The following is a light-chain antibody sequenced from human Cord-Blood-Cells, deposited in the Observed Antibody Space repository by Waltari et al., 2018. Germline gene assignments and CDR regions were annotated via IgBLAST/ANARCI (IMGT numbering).Light chain of an antibody. V-gene: IGLV2-23*01. J-gene: IGLJ2*01. Sequence: QSALTQPAYVSGSPGQSITISCTGTSSDVGSCNLVPWYQQHPGKAPKLVIDESSKRPSVVANRFSGSKSGNTASLTISGLQAEDEADYYCCSYAGSSTYVVFGGGTKLTVL. CDR2: ESS. CDR3: CSYAGSSTYVV. CDR1: SSDVGSCNL.